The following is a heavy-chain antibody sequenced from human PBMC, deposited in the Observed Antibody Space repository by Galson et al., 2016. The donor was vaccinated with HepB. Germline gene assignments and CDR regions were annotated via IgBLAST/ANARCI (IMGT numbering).Heavy chain of an antibody. V-gene: IGHV3-15*01. D-gene: IGHD1-20*01. J-gene: IGHJ4*02. Sequence: SLRLSCATSGFNSNDAWLSWVRQGPGKGLEWVGRIKGKSSGGTADYGAPVKGRFTISRDDSKKTLYLQMNSLETEDTGTYYCTTGVTGGEASWGQGTPVTVSS. CDR1: GFNSNDAW. CDR2: IKGKSSGGTA. CDR3: TTGVTGGEAS.